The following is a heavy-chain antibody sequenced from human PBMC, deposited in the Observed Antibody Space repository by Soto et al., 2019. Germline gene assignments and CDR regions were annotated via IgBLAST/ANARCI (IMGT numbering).Heavy chain of an antibody. Sequence: GGSLRLSCSVSGFTVSSFGMHWVRQAPGKGLEHVSTLSSNGIGTYYADSVKGRFTFSRDTSKNTLYLQMSSLRTEDTAVYYCVKDMGQAAVGIRYPYGLDVWGLGTTVTVSS. V-gene: IGHV3-64D*06. CDR1: GFTVSSFG. CDR2: LSSNGIGT. CDR3: VKDMGQAAVGIRYPYGLDV. D-gene: IGHD6-13*01. J-gene: IGHJ6*02.